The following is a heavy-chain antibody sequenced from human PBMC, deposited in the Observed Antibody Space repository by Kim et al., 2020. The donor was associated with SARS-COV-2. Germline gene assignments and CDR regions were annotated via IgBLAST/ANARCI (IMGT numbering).Heavy chain of an antibody. CDR2: INSDGSST. D-gene: IGHD3-9*01. CDR1: GFTFSIYW. J-gene: IGHJ4*02. CDR3: ASLSGYYQTNDY. V-gene: IGHV3-74*01. Sequence: GGSLRLSCSASGFTFSIYWMHWVRQAPGKGLVWVSRINSDGSSTSYADSVKGRFTISRDNAKNTLYLQMTSLRAEDTAVYYCASLSGYYQTNDYWGQGTLVTVSS.